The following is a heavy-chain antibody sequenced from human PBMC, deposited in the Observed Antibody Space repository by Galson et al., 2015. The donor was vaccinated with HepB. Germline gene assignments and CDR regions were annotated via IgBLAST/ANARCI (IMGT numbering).Heavy chain of an antibody. CDR3: AKGITIFGVARDY. D-gene: IGHD3-3*01. Sequence: SLRLSCAASGFTFSDYAMNWVRQAPGKGLEWVSTISGSGGSTHYADSVKGRFTISRDNSKNTLYLQMNSLRAEDTALYYCAKGITIFGVARDYWGQGTLVTVSS. CDR1: GFTFSDYA. CDR2: ISGSGGST. J-gene: IGHJ4*02. V-gene: IGHV3-23*01.